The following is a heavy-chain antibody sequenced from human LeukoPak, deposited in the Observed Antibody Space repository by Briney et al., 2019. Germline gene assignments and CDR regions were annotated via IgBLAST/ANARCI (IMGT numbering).Heavy chain of an antibody. J-gene: IGHJ4*02. Sequence: PGGSLRLSCAASGFTFSSYDMHWVRQAPGKGLEWAAIIWYGGDNTYYADSVKGRFTISRDNSKNTLYLQMNSLRAEDTAVYHCAKSEVTTMPPDYWGQGTLVTVSS. V-gene: IGHV3-33*06. CDR2: IWYGGDNT. CDR1: GFTFSSYD. CDR3: AKSEVTTMPPDY. D-gene: IGHD5-18*01.